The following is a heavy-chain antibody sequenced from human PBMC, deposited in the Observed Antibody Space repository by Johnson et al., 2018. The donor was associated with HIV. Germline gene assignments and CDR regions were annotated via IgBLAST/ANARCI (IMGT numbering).Heavy chain of an antibody. Sequence: VQLVESGGGLVQPGWSLRLSCAASGFTFSSYSMHWVRQAPGEGLEWVSVIYSDGGTYYADSVKGRFPISRDNSKNTLYPQMNSLRADDTAVYYCAREGIWYCSGGSCYGAFEIWGQGTMVTVSS. J-gene: IGHJ3*02. CDR1: GFTFSSYS. D-gene: IGHD2-15*01. V-gene: IGHV3-66*02. CDR3: AREGIWYCSGGSCYGAFEI. CDR2: IYSDGGT.